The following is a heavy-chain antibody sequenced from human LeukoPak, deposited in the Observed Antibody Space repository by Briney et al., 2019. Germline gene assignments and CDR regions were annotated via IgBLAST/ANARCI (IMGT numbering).Heavy chain of an antibody. CDR2: IYYSGST. D-gene: IGHD3-10*01. CDR1: GGSISSYY. V-gene: IGHV4-59*01. Sequence: SETLSLTCTVSGGSISSYYWSWIRQPPGKGLEWIGYIYYSGSTNYNPSLKSRVTISVDTSKNQFSLKLGSVTAADTAVYYCARDREGLLWFGELLDWGQGTLVTVSS. CDR3: ARDREGLLWFGELLD. J-gene: IGHJ4*02.